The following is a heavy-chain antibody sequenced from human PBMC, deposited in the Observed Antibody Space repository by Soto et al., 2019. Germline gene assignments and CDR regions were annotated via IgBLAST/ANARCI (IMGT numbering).Heavy chain of an antibody. D-gene: IGHD3-3*01. Sequence: GGSLRLSCAASGFTFSSYGMHWVRQAPGKGLEWVAVIWYDGSNKYYADSVKGRFTISRDNSKNTLYLQMNSLRAEDTAVYYCARDFRSGYMPRYYYYYGMDVWGQGTTVTVSS. CDR1: GFTFSSYG. V-gene: IGHV3-33*01. J-gene: IGHJ6*02. CDR3: ARDFRSGYMPRYYYYYGMDV. CDR2: IWYDGSNK.